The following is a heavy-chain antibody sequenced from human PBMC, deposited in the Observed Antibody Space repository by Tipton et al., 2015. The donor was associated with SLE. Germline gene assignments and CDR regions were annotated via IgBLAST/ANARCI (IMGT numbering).Heavy chain of an antibody. Sequence: TLSLTCAVFAGSISGYYWSWIRQPPGKGLEWIGEINLSGNTNYNQSLKSRVTISVDRSKNQFSLKLSSVTAADTAVYYCAGFKAARAFDYWGQGNMVTVSS. J-gene: IGHJ4*02. V-gene: IGHV4-34*01. CDR3: AGFKAARAFDY. CDR2: INLSGNT. CDR1: AGSISGYY. D-gene: IGHD6-6*01.